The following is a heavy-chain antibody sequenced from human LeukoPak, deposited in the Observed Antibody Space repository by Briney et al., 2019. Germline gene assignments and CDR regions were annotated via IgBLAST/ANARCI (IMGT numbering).Heavy chain of an antibody. Sequence: PGGSLRLSCAASGFTFSSYGMHWVRQAPGKGLEWVAVISYDGSNKYYADSVKGRFTISRDNSKNTLYLQMNSLRAEDTAVYYCAKAGGWELLHYFDYWGQGTLVTVSS. CDR1: GFTFSSYG. CDR2: ISYDGSNK. CDR3: AKAGGWELLHYFDY. J-gene: IGHJ4*02. D-gene: IGHD1-26*01. V-gene: IGHV3-30*18.